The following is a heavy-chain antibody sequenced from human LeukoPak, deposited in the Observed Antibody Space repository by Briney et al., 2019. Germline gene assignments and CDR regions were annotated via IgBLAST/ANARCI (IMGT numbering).Heavy chain of an antibody. D-gene: IGHD6-6*01. Sequence: GSLRLSCAASGFTFSSYSMNWVRQAPGKGLEGVSSISSSSSYIYYADSVKGRFTISRDNAKNSLYLQMNSLRAEDTAVYYCARTQALTYFDYWGQGTLVTVSS. CDR1: GFTFSSYS. V-gene: IGHV3-21*01. CDR3: ARTQALTYFDY. CDR2: ISSSSSYI. J-gene: IGHJ4*02.